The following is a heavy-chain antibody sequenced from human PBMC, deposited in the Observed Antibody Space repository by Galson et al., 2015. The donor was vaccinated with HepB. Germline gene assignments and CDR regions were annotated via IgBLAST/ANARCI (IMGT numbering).Heavy chain of an antibody. CDR3: ARFLAEGGSGSYYTGWFDP. Sequence: SVKVSCKASGGTFSSYTISWVRQAPGQGLEWMGRIIPILGIANYAQKLQGRVTITADKSTSTAYMELSSLRSEDTAVYYCARFLAEGGSGSYYTGWFDPWGQGTLVTVSS. V-gene: IGHV1-69*02. D-gene: IGHD3-10*01. J-gene: IGHJ5*02. CDR2: IIPILGIA. CDR1: GGTFSSYT.